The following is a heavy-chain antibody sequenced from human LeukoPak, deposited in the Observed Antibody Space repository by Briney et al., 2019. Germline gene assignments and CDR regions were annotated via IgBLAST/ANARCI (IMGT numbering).Heavy chain of an antibody. V-gene: IGHV4-34*01. D-gene: IGHD4-23*01. CDR3: ARGIHGGNSELDY. CDR1: GGSFSGYY. J-gene: IGHJ4*02. CDR2: INHSGST. Sequence: SETLSLTCAVYGGSFSGYYWSWIRQPPGMGLEWIGEINHSGSTNYNPSLKSRVTISVDTSKNQFSLELSSVTAADTAVYYCARGIHGGNSELDYWGQGTLVTVSS.